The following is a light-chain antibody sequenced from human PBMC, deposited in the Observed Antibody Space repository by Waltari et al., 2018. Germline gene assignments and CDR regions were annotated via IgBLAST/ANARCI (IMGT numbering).Light chain of an antibody. J-gene: IGKJ1*01. Sequence: DIQMTQSPSSLSASVGDRVTITGRESQSISSYLTWYQQKPGNAPKLLIYAASSLQSGVPSRFSGSGSGTDFTLTISSLQPEDFATYYCQQSYSTPPAFGQGTKVEIK. V-gene: IGKV1-39*01. CDR1: QSISSY. CDR3: QQSYSTPPA. CDR2: AAS.